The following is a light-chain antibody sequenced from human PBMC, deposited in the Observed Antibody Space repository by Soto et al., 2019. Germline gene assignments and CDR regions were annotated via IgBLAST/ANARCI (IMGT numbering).Light chain of an antibody. CDR2: DAS. V-gene: IGKV3-11*01. J-gene: IGKJ5*01. CDR3: QQRSNWPLT. CDR1: QSASSY. Sequence: IVLTQSPATLSLSPGERATLSCRASQSASSYLAWYQQKPGQAPRLLIYDASNRATGIPARFSGSGSGTDFTLTISSLEPEDFAVYYCQQRSNWPLTFGQGIRLEIK.